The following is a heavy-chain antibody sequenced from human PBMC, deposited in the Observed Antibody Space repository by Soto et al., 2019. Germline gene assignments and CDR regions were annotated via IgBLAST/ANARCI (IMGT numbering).Heavy chain of an antibody. CDR2: INHSGNT. CDR1: GGSIGTSAYY. Sequence: SETLSLTCAVSGGSIGTSAYYWGWIRQAPGKGLEWIGSINHSGNTYLSPSLKDRVTMSADTSKNSFSLKLRSATAADTGLYYCSRRAPEGFDPWGQGTLVTVSS. J-gene: IGHJ5*02. V-gene: IGHV4-39*01. CDR3: SRRAPEGFDP.